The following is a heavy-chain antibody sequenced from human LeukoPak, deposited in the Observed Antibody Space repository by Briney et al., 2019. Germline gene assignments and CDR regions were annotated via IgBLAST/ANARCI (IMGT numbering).Heavy chain of an antibody. J-gene: IGHJ4*02. CDR1: GFTFSGAW. D-gene: IGHD3-22*01. Sequence: GGSLRLSCAASGFTFSGAWMSWVRQAPGKGLEWVGRLKSKTDGGTTDYAAPVKGRFTMSRDDSKNTLYLQMNSLKIEDAAVYYCTTDPPQYEYYYDSSGYYRFWGQGTLVTVSS. V-gene: IGHV3-15*01. CDR3: TTDPPQYEYYYDSSGYYRF. CDR2: LKSKTDGGTT.